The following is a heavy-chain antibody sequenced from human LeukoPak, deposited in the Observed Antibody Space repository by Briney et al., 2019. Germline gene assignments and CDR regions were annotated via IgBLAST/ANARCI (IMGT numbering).Heavy chain of an antibody. CDR3: ARRGSSGYLV. CDR2: INHSGST. V-gene: IGHV4-34*01. Sequence: GSLRLSCAASGFTFDDYGMSWVRQPPGKGLEWIGEINHSGSTNYNPSLKSRVTISVDTSKNQFSLKLSSVTAADTAVYYCARRGSSGYLVWGQGTLVTVSS. CDR1: GFTFDDYG. D-gene: IGHD3-22*01. J-gene: IGHJ4*02.